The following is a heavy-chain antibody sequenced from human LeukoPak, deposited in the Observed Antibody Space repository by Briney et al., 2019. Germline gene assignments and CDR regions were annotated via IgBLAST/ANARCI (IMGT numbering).Heavy chain of an antibody. Sequence: PSETLSLTCAVSGGSISSSNWWSWVRQPPGKGLEWIGEIYHSGSTNYNPSLKSRVTISVDKSKNQFSLKLSSVTAADTAVYYCARGIVVVPASNWFDPGGQGTLVTVSS. J-gene: IGHJ5*02. D-gene: IGHD2-2*01. CDR2: IYHSGST. V-gene: IGHV4-4*02. CDR1: GGSISSSNW. CDR3: ARGIVVVPASNWFDP.